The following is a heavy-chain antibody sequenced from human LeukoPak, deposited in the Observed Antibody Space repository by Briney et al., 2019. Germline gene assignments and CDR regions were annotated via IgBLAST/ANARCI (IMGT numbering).Heavy chain of an antibody. J-gene: IGHJ4*02. CDR1: GFTVSSHD. D-gene: IGHD3-16*01. CDR2: IYMGGTT. V-gene: IGHV3-53*04. CDR3: VRVGDEVAYTRGYLDH. Sequence: GGSLRLSCAASGFTVSSHDMSWVRQAPGKGLEWVSVIYMGGTTYYADSVKGRFTISRQSSNNTLYLQMNGLGIEDTAVYYCVRVGDEVAYTRGYLDHWGQGTLVTVSS.